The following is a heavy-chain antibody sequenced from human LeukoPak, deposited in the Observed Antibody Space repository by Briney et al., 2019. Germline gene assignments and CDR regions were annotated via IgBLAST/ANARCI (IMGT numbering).Heavy chain of an antibody. Sequence: ASVKVSCKTSGYTFTSYAISWVRQAPGQGLEWMGWISGYNGHTYSAQKFQGRLTMTTDTSTSTADMELRGLTSDGTAVFYCARGFSANYYDYWGQGTLVTVSS. D-gene: IGHD1-26*01. CDR1: GYTFTSYA. CDR2: ISGYNGHT. J-gene: IGHJ4*02. CDR3: ARGFSANYYDY. V-gene: IGHV1-18*01.